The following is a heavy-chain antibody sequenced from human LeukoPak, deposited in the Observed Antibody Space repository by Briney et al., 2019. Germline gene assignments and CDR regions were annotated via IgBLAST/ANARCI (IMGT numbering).Heavy chain of an antibody. D-gene: IGHD3-22*01. CDR2: ITGDGGTT. V-gene: IGHV3-64*01. CDR3: ARIYYDRGGHYYNY. J-gene: IGHJ4*02. CDR1: GFTFRNYA. Sequence: GGSLRLSCAASGFTFRNYAMHWVRQAPGEGLEYVSAITGDGGTTYYARSVKDRFTISRDNSKNTLYLQMGSLRAEDMAVYYCARIYYDRGGHYYNYWGQGTLVTVSS.